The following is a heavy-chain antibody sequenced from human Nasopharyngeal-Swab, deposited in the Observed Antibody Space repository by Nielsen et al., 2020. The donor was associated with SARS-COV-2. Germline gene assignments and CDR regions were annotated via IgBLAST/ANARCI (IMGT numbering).Heavy chain of an antibody. Sequence: GGALKISCAAPGFTFSKAWVRWVRQGPGKGLEWVGRIKSKTDGGTTDYAAPVKGRFTISRDDSKNTLYLQMNSLKNEDTAVYYCTTAQSLYYYYMDVWGKGTTVTVSS. CDR3: TTAQSLYYYYMDV. J-gene: IGHJ6*03. CDR2: IKSKTDGGTT. V-gene: IGHV3-15*01. CDR1: GFTFSKAW.